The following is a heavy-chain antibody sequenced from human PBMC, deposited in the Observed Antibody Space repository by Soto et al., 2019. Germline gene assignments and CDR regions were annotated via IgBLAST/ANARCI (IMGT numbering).Heavy chain of an antibody. CDR1: GYTFTSYG. J-gene: IGHJ6*02. CDR2: IIPILGIA. V-gene: IGHV1-69*04. D-gene: IGHD5-12*01. CDR3: ARMLEMATKYYYYYYGMDV. Sequence: ASVKVSCKASGYTFTSYGISWVRQAPGQGLEWMGRIIPILGIANYAQKFQGRVTITADKSTSTAYMELSSLRSEDTAVYYCARMLEMATKYYYYYYGMDVWGQGTTVTVSS.